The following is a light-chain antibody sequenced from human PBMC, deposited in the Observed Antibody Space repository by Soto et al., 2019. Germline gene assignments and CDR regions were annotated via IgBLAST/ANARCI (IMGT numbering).Light chain of an antibody. V-gene: IGKV3-11*01. CDR3: QHRSNSHPMWT. Sequence: EIVLTQFPATLSLSPGDRATLSCSASQSMGSYFAWYQQKPGQAPRLLIYDASNRATGIPARFSGSGSGTDFTLTINSLEPEDFAVYFCQHRSNSHPMWTFGQGTKVEIK. CDR1: QSMGSY. J-gene: IGKJ1*01. CDR2: DAS.